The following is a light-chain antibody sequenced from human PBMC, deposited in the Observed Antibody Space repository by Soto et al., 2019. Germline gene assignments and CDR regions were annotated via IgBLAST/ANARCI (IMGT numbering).Light chain of an antibody. J-gene: IGKJ1*01. V-gene: IGKV3-20*01. CDR2: GAS. Sequence: EIVLTQSPGTLSLSPGERATLSCRASQSVTSSDLAWYQQKPGQAPRLLIHGASSRATGIPDRFSGSGSGTDFTLTIRRLEPEDFAMYYCQQYGTSPRTFGQGTKVEVK. CDR3: QQYGTSPRT. CDR1: QSVTSSD.